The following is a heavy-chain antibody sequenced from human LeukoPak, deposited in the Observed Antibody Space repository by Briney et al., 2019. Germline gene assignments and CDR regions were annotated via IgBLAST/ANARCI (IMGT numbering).Heavy chain of an antibody. CDR2: IIPILGIA. V-gene: IGHV1-69*04. CDR1: GGTFSSYA. CDR3: ASTRRDYDSSGYYSKDDAFDI. J-gene: IGHJ3*02. D-gene: IGHD3-22*01. Sequence: ASVKVSCKASGGTFSSYAISWVRQAPGQGLEWMGRIIPILGIANYAQKFQGRVTITADKSTSTAYMELSSLRSEDTAVYYCASTRRDYDSSGYYSKDDAFDIWGQGTMVTVSS.